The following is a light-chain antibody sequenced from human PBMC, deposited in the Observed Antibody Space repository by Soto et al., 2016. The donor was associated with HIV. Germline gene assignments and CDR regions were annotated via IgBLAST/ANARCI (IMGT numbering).Light chain of an antibody. Sequence: SYELTQPPSVSVAPGKTARITCGGNNVGSKSVQWYQQKPGQAPILVLYDDSDRPSGIPERFSGSNSGNTATLSISRVEAGDEADYYCQVWDAGTDLVVFGGGTKLTVL. J-gene: IGLJ2*01. V-gene: IGLV3-21*03. CDR2: DDS. CDR3: QVWDAGTDLVV. CDR1: NVGSKS.